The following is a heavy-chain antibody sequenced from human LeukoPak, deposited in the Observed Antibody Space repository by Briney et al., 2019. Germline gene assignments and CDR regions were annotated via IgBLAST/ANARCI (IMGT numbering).Heavy chain of an antibody. J-gene: IGHJ4*02. Sequence: GGSLRLSCAASGFTFSSYWMHWVRQAPGKGLVWVSRINSDGSSTSYADSVKGRFTISRDNAKNTLYLQMNSLRAEDTAVYYCVLGKLAPGYYFDYWGQGTLVTVSS. CDR1: GFTFSSYW. V-gene: IGHV3-74*01. CDR2: INSDGSST. D-gene: IGHD1-1*01. CDR3: VLGKLAPGYYFDY.